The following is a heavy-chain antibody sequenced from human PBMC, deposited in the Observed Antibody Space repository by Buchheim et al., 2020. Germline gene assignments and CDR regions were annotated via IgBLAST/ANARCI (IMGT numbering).Heavy chain of an antibody. Sequence: VQLVESGGGLVQPGGSLRLSCAASGFTFSSYGMHWVRQAPGKGLEWVAVIWYDGSNKYYADSVKGRFTISRDNSKNTLYLQMNSLRAEDTAVYYCARGPGIYYYDSSGYFWGQGTL. CDR3: ARGPGIYYYDSSGYF. D-gene: IGHD3-22*01. CDR1: GFTFSSYG. V-gene: IGHV3-33*01. CDR2: IWYDGSNK. J-gene: IGHJ4*02.